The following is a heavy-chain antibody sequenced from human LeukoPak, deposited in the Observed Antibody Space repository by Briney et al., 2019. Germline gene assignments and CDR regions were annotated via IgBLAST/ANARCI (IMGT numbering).Heavy chain of an antibody. CDR2: IRAYNGNT. Sequence: ASVTVSCKASGYTFTSYGISWVRQAPGQGLEWMGWIRAYNGNTNYAQKLQGRVTMTTDTSTSTAYMELRSLRSDDTAVYYCARRRSSTSWFDYWGQGTLVTVSS. CDR3: ARRRSSTSWFDY. D-gene: IGHD2-2*01. CDR1: GYTFTSYG. J-gene: IGHJ4*02. V-gene: IGHV1-18*01.